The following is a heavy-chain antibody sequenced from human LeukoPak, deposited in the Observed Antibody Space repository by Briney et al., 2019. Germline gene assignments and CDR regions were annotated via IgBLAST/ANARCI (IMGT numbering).Heavy chain of an antibody. J-gene: IGHJ6*03. CDR1: GFTFSDYY. V-gene: IGHV3-11*04. Sequence: GGSLRLSCAASGFTFSDYYMSWIRQAPGKGLEWVSYISSSDSTIYYADSVKGRFAISRDNAKNSLYLQMNSLRAEDTAVYYCARGLASHYYYYMDVWGKGTTVTVSS. D-gene: IGHD2-21*01. CDR2: ISSSDSTI. CDR3: ARGLASHYYYYMDV.